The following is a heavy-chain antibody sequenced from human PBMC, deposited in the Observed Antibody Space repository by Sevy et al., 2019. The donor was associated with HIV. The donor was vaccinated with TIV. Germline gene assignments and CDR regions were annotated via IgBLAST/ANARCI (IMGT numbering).Heavy chain of an antibody. V-gene: IGHV4-39*01. CDR1: GGSISSSSYY. CDR3: ARHDYGDYDPYYFDY. CDR2: IYYSGST. J-gene: IGHJ4*02. Sequence: SETLSLTCTVSGGSISSSSYYWGWIRQPPGKGLEWIGSIYYSGSTYYNPSLKSRVTISVDTSKNQFSLKLSSVTAADTAVYYCARHDYGDYDPYYFDYWAREPWSPSPQ. D-gene: IGHD4-17*01.